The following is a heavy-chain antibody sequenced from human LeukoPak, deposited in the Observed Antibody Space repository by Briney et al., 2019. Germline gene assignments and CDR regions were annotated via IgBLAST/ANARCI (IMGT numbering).Heavy chain of an antibody. D-gene: IGHD3-10*01. Sequence: GGSLRLSCAASGFTFSSYEMNWVRQAPVKGLEWVSYISTSGSIISYADSVKGRFTISRDNAKNSLYLQMNSLRAEDTAVYYCASNLLAFYGSTTWGQGTLVTVSS. CDR3: ASNLLAFYGSTT. J-gene: IGHJ5*02. CDR1: GFTFSSYE. CDR2: ISTSGSII. V-gene: IGHV3-48*03.